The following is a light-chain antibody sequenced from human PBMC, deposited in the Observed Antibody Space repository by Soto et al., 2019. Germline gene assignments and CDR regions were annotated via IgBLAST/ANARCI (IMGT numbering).Light chain of an antibody. CDR2: AAS. J-gene: IGKJ1*01. CDR3: QQSYNFPLT. V-gene: IGKV1-39*01. Sequence: DIQMTQSPSSLSASVGDRVTITCRASQNIRIYLNWYQQKPGKAPKVLINAASSLQSGVPSRFSGIGSGTDFTLTINSLQPEDFATYYCQQSYNFPLTFGQGTKVEIK. CDR1: QNIRIY.